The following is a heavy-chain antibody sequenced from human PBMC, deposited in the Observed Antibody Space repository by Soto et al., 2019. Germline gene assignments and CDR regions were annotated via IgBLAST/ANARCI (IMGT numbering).Heavy chain of an antibody. D-gene: IGHD3-10*02. CDR3: TIVRGADSALDH. V-gene: IGHV3-30*03. CDR1: GFSFSTNG. CDR2: MSYDGSDT. Sequence: QVQLGESGGGVVQPGMSQRLSCVGSGFSFSTNGMHWVRQTPGKGLEWVAFMSYDGSDTFYADSVKGRFTISRDNSKKPPFLHMSNLRAEDTAMYDCTIVRGADSALDHWGHGTLVNVSS. J-gene: IGHJ4*01.